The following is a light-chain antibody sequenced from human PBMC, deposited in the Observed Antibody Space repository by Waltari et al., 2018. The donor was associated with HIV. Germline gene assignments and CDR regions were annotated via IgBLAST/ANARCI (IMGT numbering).Light chain of an antibody. CDR3: QSADSSGPYVL. CDR2: KDN. V-gene: IGLV3-25*03. Sequence: SSELTQPPSVSVSPGQTARITCSGGTLAREYAHWYQQKPGQAPVGAIHKDNERPSGRPTRFSGSSSGTTVTLTISGVQAEDEADYYCQSADSSGPYVLFGGGTKLTVL. J-gene: IGLJ2*01. CDR1: TLAREY.